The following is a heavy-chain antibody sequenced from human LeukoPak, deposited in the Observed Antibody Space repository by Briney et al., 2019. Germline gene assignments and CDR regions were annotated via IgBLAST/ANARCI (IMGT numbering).Heavy chain of an antibody. CDR3: ATSDYYDSSGYYYPILYFDY. V-gene: IGHV1-18*01. Sequence: ASVKVSCKASGYTFTSYGISWVRQAPGQGLEWMGWISAYNGNTNYAQKLQVRVTMTTDTSTSTAYMELRSLRSDDTAVYYCATSDYYDSSGYYYPILYFDYWGQGTLVTVSS. CDR2: ISAYNGNT. J-gene: IGHJ4*02. D-gene: IGHD3-22*01. CDR1: GYTFTSYG.